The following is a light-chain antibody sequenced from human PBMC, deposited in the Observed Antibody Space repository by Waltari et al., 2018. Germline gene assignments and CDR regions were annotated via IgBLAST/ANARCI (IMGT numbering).Light chain of an antibody. CDR2: GAS. CDR3: QQYGNSPTT. V-gene: IGKV3-20*01. CDR1: QSVANNH. Sequence: ETVLTQSPDTLSLSPGEGVTLSCRASQSVANNHLAWYRQRPGQAPRLLIYGASSRASGIPDRVSGSGSGTDFTLTIRNLEPEDFAVYYCQQYGNSPTTFGRGTKLDIK. J-gene: IGKJ2*01.